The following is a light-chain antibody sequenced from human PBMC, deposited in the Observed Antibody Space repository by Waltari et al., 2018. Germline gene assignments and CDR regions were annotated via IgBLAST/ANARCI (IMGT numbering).Light chain of an antibody. V-gene: IGKV1-33*01. J-gene: IGKJ2*01. CDR2: DVS. CDR1: QDISDF. Sequence: DIQMTQSPSSLSASIGDRVTITCQASQDISDFLNWYQQKPGKAPKLLIFDVSNLEGGAPARCSGSGSGTDFNLTITSLQPEDFATFYCQQYDSLPYTFGQGTKVE. CDR3: QQYDSLPYT.